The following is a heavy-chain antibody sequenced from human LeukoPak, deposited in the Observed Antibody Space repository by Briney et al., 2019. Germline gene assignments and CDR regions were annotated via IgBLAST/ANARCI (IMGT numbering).Heavy chain of an antibody. CDR3: ARGRWYSGSGSTCWFDP. CDR1: GGSFSGYY. J-gene: IGHJ5*02. Sequence: SETLSLTCAVYGGSFSGYYWSWIRQPPGKGLEWIGEINHSGSTNYNPSLKSRVTISVDTSKNQFSLKLSSVTAADTAVYYCARGRWYSGSGSTCWFDPWGQGTLVTVSS. D-gene: IGHD3-10*01. V-gene: IGHV4-34*01. CDR2: INHSGST.